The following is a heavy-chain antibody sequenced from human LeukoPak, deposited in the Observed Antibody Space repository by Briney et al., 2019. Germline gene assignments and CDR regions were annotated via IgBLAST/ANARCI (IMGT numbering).Heavy chain of an antibody. CDR3: ARERRGYRPPDSSGQYYFDY. CDR2: IYHSGST. Sequence: SGTLCLSCAVYGGSFSGYYWSWVRQPPGKGLGWGWVIYHSGSTNYKPTLKSRVTISVDTSKNQFSLTLSSVTAADKAVYYCARERRGYRPPDSSGQYYFDYWGQGTLVTVSS. J-gene: IGHJ4*02. D-gene: IGHD3-22*01. V-gene: IGHV4-34*01. CDR1: GGSFSGYY.